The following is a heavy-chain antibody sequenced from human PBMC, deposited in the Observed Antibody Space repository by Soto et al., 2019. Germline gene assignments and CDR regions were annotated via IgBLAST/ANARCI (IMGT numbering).Heavy chain of an antibody. CDR1: GFTFGDYA. CDR3: TSARGSQLESSDY. V-gene: IGHV3-49*03. Sequence: GGSLRLSCTASGFTFGDYAMSWFRQAPGKGLEWVGFIRSKAYGGTTEYAASVKGRFTISRDDSKSIAYLQMNSLKTEDTAVYYCTSARGSQLESSDYWGQGTLVTVSS. CDR2: IRSKAYGGTT. D-gene: IGHD3-3*01. J-gene: IGHJ4*02.